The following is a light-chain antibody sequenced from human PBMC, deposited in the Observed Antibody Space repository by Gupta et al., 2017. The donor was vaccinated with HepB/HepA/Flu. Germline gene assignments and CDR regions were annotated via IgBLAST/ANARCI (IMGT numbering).Light chain of an antibody. Sequence: DIVVTQSPDSLPVSLGERATINCKSSQSGVYSSNNKNYLAWYQQKPGQPPTLLIYWASSRESGVPDRFSGSGSGTDFTLTINSLQAEDVAVYYCQQYHSAPYTFGQGTKLDIK. CDR2: WAS. CDR3: QQYHSAPYT. J-gene: IGKJ2*01. CDR1: QSGVYSSNNKNY. V-gene: IGKV4-1*01.